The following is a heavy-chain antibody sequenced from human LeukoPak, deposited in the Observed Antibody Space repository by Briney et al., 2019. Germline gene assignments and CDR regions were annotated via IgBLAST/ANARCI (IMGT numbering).Heavy chain of an antibody. Sequence: GGSLRLSCAASGFTFSSYSMNWVRQAPGKGLEWVSYISSSSSTIYYADSVKGRFTISRDNAKNQFSLKLSSVTAADTAVYYCARILMARPGYYYYYYMDVWGKGTTVTVSS. D-gene: IGHD1-14*01. CDR3: ARILMARPGYYYYYYMDV. V-gene: IGHV3-48*01. J-gene: IGHJ6*03. CDR1: GFTFSSYS. CDR2: ISSSSSTI.